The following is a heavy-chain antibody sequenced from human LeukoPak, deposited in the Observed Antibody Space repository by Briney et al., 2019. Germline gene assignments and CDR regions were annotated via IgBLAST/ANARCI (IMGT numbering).Heavy chain of an antibody. D-gene: IGHD3-10*01. CDR2: IYYSGST. CDR3: ARDHGVRGVGGWFDP. J-gene: IGHJ5*02. V-gene: IGHV4-31*03. Sequence: SQTLSLTCTVSGGSISSGGYYWSWIRQHPGKGLEWIGYIYYSGSTYYNPSLKSRVTISVDTSKNQFSLKLSSVTAADTAVYYCARDHGVRGVGGWFDPWGQGTLVTVSS. CDR1: GGSISSGGYY.